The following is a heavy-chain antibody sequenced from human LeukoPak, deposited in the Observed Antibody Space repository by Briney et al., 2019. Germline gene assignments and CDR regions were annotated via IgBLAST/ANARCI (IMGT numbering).Heavy chain of an antibody. CDR3: ARVGTEVDYFDY. D-gene: IGHD1-1*01. Sequence: VASVKVSCKASGGTFSSYAISWVRQARGQGLEWMGAIIPISGTANYAQKLQGRVTITADKLTSTAYMELGSLRSEDTAVYYCARVGTEVDYFDYWGQGTLVTVSS. V-gene: IGHV1-69*06. CDR1: GGTFSSYA. J-gene: IGHJ4*01. CDR2: IIPISGTA.